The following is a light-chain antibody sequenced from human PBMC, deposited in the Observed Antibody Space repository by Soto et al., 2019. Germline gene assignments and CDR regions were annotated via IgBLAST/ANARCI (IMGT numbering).Light chain of an antibody. CDR3: QQYGDSPVT. CDR1: QNIHNH. J-gene: IGKJ1*01. Sequence: MSQSPATLSVSPGERGTLSCRASQNIHNHMSWFLQKPGQAPRLVIHGASNRATDIPDRISGSGSGTDFTLTISRLEPEDFAVYYCQQYGDSPVTFGQGTKVDIK. V-gene: IGKV3-20*01. CDR2: GAS.